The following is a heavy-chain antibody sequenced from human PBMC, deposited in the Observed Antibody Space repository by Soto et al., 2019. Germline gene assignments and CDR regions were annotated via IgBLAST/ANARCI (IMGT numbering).Heavy chain of an antibody. J-gene: IGHJ6*03. CDR3: ARDFSYYYYMDV. V-gene: IGHV3-74*01. Sequence: GGSLRLSCAASGFTFSSYWMHWVRQAPGKGLVWVSRINSDGSSPSYADSVKGRFTISRDNAKNTLYLQMNSLRAEDTAVYYCARDFSYYYYMDVWGKGTTVTVSS. CDR1: GFTFSSYW. CDR2: INSDGSSP.